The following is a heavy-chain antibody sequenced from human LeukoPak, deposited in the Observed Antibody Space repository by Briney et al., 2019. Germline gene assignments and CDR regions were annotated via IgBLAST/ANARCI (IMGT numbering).Heavy chain of an antibody. CDR1: GGSVSSGSYY. Sequence: SETLSLTCTVSGGSVSSGSYYWSWIRQPPGKGLEWIGYIYYSGCTHYNPSLKTRVTISVDTSKNQFSLKLRSVTAADTAVYYCASSGFFDWSSFDYWGQGTLVTVSS. J-gene: IGHJ4*02. D-gene: IGHD3-9*01. CDR3: ASSGFFDWSSFDY. CDR2: IYYSGCT. V-gene: IGHV4-61*01.